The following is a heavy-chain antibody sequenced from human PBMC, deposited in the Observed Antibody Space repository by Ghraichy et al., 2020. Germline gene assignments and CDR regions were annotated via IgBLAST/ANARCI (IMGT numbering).Heavy chain of an antibody. CDR1: GDSISNAYW. CDR2: VYHTGDT. J-gene: IGHJ6*03. Sequence: SENLSLTCAVSGDSISNAYWWTWVRQSPGRGLEWIGEVYHTGDTNYNPSLKSRVIISIDTSKNHFSLKLNSMSAADTALYFCARMQKSSYYMDVWGRGTTVT. CDR3: ARMQKSSYYMDV. V-gene: IGHV4-4*02.